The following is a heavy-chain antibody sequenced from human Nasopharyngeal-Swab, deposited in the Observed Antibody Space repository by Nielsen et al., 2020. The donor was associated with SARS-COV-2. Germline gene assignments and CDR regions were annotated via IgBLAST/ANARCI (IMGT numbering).Heavy chain of an antibody. J-gene: IGHJ4*02. V-gene: IGHV3-30*18. D-gene: IGHD3-3*01. CDR3: AKDKNDFWSGQFDY. CDR2: ISYDGSNK. Sequence: LSLTCAASGFTFSSYGMHWVRQAPGKGLEWVAVISYDGSNKYYADSVKGRFTISRDNSKNTLYLQMNSLRAEDTAVYYCAKDKNDFWSGQFDYWGQGTLVTVSS. CDR1: GFTFSSYG.